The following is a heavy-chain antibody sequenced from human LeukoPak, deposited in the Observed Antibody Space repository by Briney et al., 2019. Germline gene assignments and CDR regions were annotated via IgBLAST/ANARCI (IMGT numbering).Heavy chain of an antibody. CDR3: ARDWYYYDSSGYYWFDP. J-gene: IGHJ5*02. CDR2: IYSSGSN. V-gene: IGHV4-4*07. Sequence: PSQTLSLTCTGSGGSISIYYWSWIRQPAGKGLEWIGRIYSSGSNNYNPSLKSRVTMSVDKSKNQFSLKLSSVTAADTAVYCCARDWYYYDSSGYYWFDPWGQGTLVTVSS. D-gene: IGHD3-22*01. CDR1: GGSISIYY.